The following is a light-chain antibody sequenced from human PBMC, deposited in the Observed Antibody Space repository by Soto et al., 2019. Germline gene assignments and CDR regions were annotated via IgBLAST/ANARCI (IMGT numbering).Light chain of an antibody. CDR1: QSISSW. CDR2: DAS. CDR3: QQYRGYWT. V-gene: IGKV1-5*01. Sequence: IHMTQSPSTLSASIGDRITISCRASQSISSWLAWYQQKPGEAPKLLIYDASTLESGVPSRFTGSGSGTEFTLIISSLQPDDSATYYCQQYRGYWTFGQGTKVDIK. J-gene: IGKJ1*01.